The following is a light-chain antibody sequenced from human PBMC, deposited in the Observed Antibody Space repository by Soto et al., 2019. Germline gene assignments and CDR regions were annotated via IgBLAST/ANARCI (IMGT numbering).Light chain of an antibody. J-gene: IGLJ1*01. Sequence: QSVLTQPRSVSGSPGQSVPISCTGTSSDVGGYNYVSWYQQHPGKAPKLMIYDVSKRPSGVPDRFSGSKSGNTASLTIFGLQAEDEADYYCCSYAGSYVFGTGTKVTVL. CDR2: DVS. V-gene: IGLV2-11*01. CDR1: SSDVGGYNY. CDR3: CSYAGSYV.